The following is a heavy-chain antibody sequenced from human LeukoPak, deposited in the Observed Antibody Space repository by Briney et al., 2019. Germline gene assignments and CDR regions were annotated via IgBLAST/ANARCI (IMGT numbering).Heavy chain of an antibody. J-gene: IGHJ4*02. D-gene: IGHD6-13*01. CDR1: GGTFSSYA. CDR3: ARRQQLVFSGGGIDY. V-gene: IGHV1-8*02. Sequence: ASVKVSCKASGGTFSSYAISWVRQAPGQGLEWMGWMNPNSGNTGYAQKFQGRVTMTRNTSISTAYMELSSLRSEDTAVYYCARRQQLVFSGGGIDYWGQGTLVTVSS. CDR2: MNPNSGNT.